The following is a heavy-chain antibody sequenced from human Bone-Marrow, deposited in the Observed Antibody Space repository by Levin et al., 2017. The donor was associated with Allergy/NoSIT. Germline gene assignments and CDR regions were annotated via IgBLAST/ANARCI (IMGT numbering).Heavy chain of an antibody. Sequence: PGGSLRLSCAASGFTFNSYWMTWVRQVPGKGLEWVANINQDGTEKKYVGSVKGRFTISRDNAKNLVHLQMNNLRSEDTALYYCAKDNWAQTHIDAFDIWGQGTMVTVSS. CDR3: AKDNWAQTHIDAFDI. V-gene: IGHV3-7*01. D-gene: IGHD2-21*01. J-gene: IGHJ3*02. CDR1: GFTFNSYW. CDR2: INQDGTEK.